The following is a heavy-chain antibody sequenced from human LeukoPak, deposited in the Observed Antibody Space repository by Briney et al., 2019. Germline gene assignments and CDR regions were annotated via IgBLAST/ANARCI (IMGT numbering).Heavy chain of an antibody. CDR1: GFTFSSYG. Sequence: GGSLRLSCAASGFTFSSYGMHWVRQAPGKGLEWVAVIWYDGSNKYYADPVKGRFTISRDNSKNTLYLQMNSLRAEDTAVYYCANGYCSGGSCYSNPFDYWGQGTLVTVSS. V-gene: IGHV3-33*06. J-gene: IGHJ4*02. CDR3: ANGYCSGGSCYSNPFDY. CDR2: IWYDGSNK. D-gene: IGHD2-15*01.